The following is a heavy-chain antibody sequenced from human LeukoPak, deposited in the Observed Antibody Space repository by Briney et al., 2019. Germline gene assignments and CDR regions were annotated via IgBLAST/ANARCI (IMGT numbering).Heavy chain of an antibody. J-gene: IGHJ6*02. V-gene: IGHV4-4*07. CDR1: GGSISSYY. Sequence: NSSETLSLTCTVSGGSISSYYWSWIRQPAGKGLEWIGRIYTSGSTNYNPSLKSRVTMSVDTSKNQFSLKLSSVTAADTAVYYCARDKDGDYVRRYYYGMDVWGQGTTVTVSS. CDR2: IYTSGST. D-gene: IGHD4-17*01. CDR3: ARDKDGDYVRRYYYGMDV.